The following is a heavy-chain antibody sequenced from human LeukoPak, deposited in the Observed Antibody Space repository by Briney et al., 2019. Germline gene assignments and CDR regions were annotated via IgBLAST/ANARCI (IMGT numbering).Heavy chain of an antibody. CDR3: AGNTRYCSSTSCYVYFDY. Sequence: SQTLSLTCTVSGGSISSGDYYWSWIRQPAGKGLEWIGRIYTSGSTNYNPSLKSRVTISVDTSKNQFSLKLSSVTAADTAVYYCAGNTRYCSSTSCYVYFDYWGQGTLVTVSS. J-gene: IGHJ4*02. V-gene: IGHV4-61*02. CDR2: IYTSGST. CDR1: GGSISSGDYY. D-gene: IGHD2-2*01.